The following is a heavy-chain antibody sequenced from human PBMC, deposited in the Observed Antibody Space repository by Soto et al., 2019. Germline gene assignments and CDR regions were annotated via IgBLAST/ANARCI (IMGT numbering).Heavy chain of an antibody. CDR3: ARGKRRRDY. D-gene: IGHD1-1*01. CDR1: GGSFSGYY. CDR2: INHSGST. Sequence: QVQLQQWGAGLLKPSETLSLTCAVYGGSFSGYYWSWIRQPPGKGLEWIGEINHSGSTKYNPSLKSRVDVSVDTSKNLFSLKVSSGTAADSAVYYCARGKRRRDYWGQGTLVTVSS. V-gene: IGHV4-34*01. J-gene: IGHJ4*02.